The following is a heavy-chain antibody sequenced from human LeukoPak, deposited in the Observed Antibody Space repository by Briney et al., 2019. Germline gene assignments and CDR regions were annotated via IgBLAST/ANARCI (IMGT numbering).Heavy chain of an antibody. CDR1: GGSFSGYY. CDR3: ARDYSSSWYGAYYFDY. J-gene: IGHJ4*02. V-gene: IGHV4-34*01. D-gene: IGHD6-13*01. Sequence: SETLSLTCAVYGGSFSGYYWSWIRQPPGKGLEWIGEINHSGSTNYNPSLKSRVTISVDTSKNQFSLKLSSVTAADTAVYYCARDYSSSWYGAYYFDYWGQGTLVTVSS. CDR2: INHSGST.